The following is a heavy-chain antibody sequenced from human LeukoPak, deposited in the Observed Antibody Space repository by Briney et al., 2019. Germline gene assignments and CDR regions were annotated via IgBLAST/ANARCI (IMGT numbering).Heavy chain of an antibody. Sequence: GGSLRLSCAASGFTFSSYSMNWVRQAPGKGLEWVSYISSSSSTIYYAASVKGRFTISRDNAKNSLYLQMNSLRAEDTAVYYCAREGGYSYGYSDYWGQGTLVTVSS. V-gene: IGHV3-48*01. CDR1: GFTFSSYS. CDR2: ISSSSSTI. J-gene: IGHJ4*02. D-gene: IGHD5-18*01. CDR3: AREGGYSYGYSDY.